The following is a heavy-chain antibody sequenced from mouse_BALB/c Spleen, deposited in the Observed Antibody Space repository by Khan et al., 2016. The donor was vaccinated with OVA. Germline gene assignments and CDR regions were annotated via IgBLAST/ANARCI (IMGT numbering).Heavy chain of an antibody. CDR2: IWSAGST. V-gene: IGHV2-2*02. CDR3: ARSGYAYSRGALCAY. J-gene: IGHJ3*01. D-gene: IGHD2-2*01. Sequence: VQLQESGPGLVQPSQSLSITCTVSGFSLTNYSVHWVRQSPGKGLEWLGVIWSAGSTDYNAAFISRLIIRKDNSRSQVFFIMNSLQPNDTAIYYCARSGYAYSRGALCAYWGQGTLVTVSA. CDR1: GFSLTNYS.